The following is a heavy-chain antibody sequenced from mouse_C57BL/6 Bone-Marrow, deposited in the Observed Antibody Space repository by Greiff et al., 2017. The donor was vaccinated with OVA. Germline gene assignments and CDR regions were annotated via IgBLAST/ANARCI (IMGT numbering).Heavy chain of an antibody. CDR1: GFTFSSYA. V-gene: IGHV5-4*03. CDR3: ASAGTTG. Sequence: EVKLMESGGGLVKPGGSLKLSCAASGFTFSSYAMSWVRQTPEKRLEWVATISDGGSYTYYPDNVKGRFTISRDNAKNNLYLQMSHLKTEDTAMYYCASAGTTGWGQGTTLTGSS. J-gene: IGHJ2*01. D-gene: IGHD4-1*01. CDR2: ISDGGSYT.